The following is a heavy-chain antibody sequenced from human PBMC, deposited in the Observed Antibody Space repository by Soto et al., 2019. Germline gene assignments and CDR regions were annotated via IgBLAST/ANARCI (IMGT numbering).Heavy chain of an antibody. CDR3: ARLPRSGWDHYYYGMDV. CDR1: GFTFSTYG. D-gene: IGHD6-19*01. V-gene: IGHV3-30*03. Sequence: QVQLVESGGGVVQAGGSLGLSCTASGFTFSTYGMHWVRQAPGKGPEWVAVMSHDGSHKAFLDSVKGRFIISRDNSKKTVYLQMNSLRPDGTAVYYCARLPRSGWDHYYYGMDVWGQGTTVIVSS. CDR2: MSHDGSHK. J-gene: IGHJ6*02.